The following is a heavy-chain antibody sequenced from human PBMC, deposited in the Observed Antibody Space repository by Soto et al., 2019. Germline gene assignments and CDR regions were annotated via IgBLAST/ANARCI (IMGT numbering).Heavy chain of an antibody. J-gene: IGHJ6*02. Sequence: SVKVSCKASGGTFSSYTISWVRQAPGQGLEWMGRIIPILGIANYAQKFQGRVTITADKSTSTAYMELSSLRSEDTAVYYCAVLGTDIVVVPAAMRGPDSYGMDVWCQGTTVTVSS. D-gene: IGHD2-2*01. CDR1: GGTFSSYT. CDR3: AVLGTDIVVVPAAMRGPDSYGMDV. V-gene: IGHV1-69*02. CDR2: IIPILGIA.